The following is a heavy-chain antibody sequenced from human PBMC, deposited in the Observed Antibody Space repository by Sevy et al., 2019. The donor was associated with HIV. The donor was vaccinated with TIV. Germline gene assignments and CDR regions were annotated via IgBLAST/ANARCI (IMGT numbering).Heavy chain of an antibody. CDR3: AKYGSRDTYFDY. CDR2: ISNSGST. Sequence: SETLSITCTVSGASISSYSWTWIRQPPGKGLEWIGYISNSGSTKYNPSLKSRVTISVDTSKNQLSLKLNSVTSADTAVYFCAKYGSRDTYFDYGGQGTLVTVSS. J-gene: IGHJ4*02. D-gene: IGHD3-10*01. V-gene: IGHV4-59*01. CDR1: GASISSYS.